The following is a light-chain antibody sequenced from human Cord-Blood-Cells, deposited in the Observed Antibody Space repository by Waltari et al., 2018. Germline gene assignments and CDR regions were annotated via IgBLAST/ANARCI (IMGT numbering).Light chain of an antibody. V-gene: IGLV2-14*03. Sequence: QSALTQPASVSGSPGQSITISCTGTSSDVGGYNYVSWFQQHPGKAPKLMIYDVSNRASGVSNRLCGSKSGNTASLTISGLQAEDEADYYCSSYTSSSTLVFGGGTKLTVL. CDR2: DVS. CDR1: SSDVGGYNY. CDR3: SSYTSSSTLV. J-gene: IGLJ3*02.